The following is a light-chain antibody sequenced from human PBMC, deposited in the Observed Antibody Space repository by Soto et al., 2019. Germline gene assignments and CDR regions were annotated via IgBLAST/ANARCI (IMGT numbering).Light chain of an antibody. Sequence: DIQMTQSPSTLSASVGDRVTITCRASQSISSWLAWYQQKPGKAPKLLIYKASSLESGVLSRFSGSESGTEVTLTISSLQPDDFATYYCQQYNTYPLTFGGGTKVEIK. CDR2: KAS. V-gene: IGKV1-5*03. J-gene: IGKJ4*01. CDR3: QQYNTYPLT. CDR1: QSISSW.